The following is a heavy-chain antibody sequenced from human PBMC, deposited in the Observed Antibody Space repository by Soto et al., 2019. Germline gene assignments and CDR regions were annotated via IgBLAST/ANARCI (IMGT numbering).Heavy chain of an antibody. CDR1: GFTFSSYG. CDR2: IWYDGSNK. V-gene: IGHV3-33*01. Sequence: QVQLVESGGGVVQPGRSLRLSCAASGFTFSSYGMHWVRQAPGKGLEWVAVIWYDGSNKYYADSVKGRFTISRDNSKNTXXLXMXXLRAEDTAVYYCARDGPPTFGGVIRYYYYYYGMDVWGQGTTVTVSS. D-gene: IGHD3-16*02. J-gene: IGHJ6*02. CDR3: ARDGPPTFGGVIRYYYYYYGMDV.